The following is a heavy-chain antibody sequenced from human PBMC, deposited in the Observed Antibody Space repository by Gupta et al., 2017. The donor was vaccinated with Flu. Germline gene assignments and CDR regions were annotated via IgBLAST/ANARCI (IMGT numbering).Heavy chain of an antibody. V-gene: IGHV4-39*01. J-gene: IGHJ4*02. CDR3: ASSDDYCDH. CDR2: VYYVGST. Sequence: GGSIISSDYYWSWIRQPPGKWLEYIGSVYYVGSTYYNVFLKSRVTISIDTSKNQFSLRLASVTAEDTAVYYCASSDDYCDHWGQGARVTVSS. CDR1: GGSIISSDYY.